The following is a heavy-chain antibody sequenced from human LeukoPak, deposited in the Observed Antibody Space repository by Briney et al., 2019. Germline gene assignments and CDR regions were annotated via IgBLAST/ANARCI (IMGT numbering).Heavy chain of an antibody. CDR3: ARPRSGYYFDH. D-gene: IGHD1-14*01. V-gene: IGHV3-48*01. J-gene: IGHJ4*02. Sequence: PGGSLRLSCAASGFTFSSYSMSWVRQAPGKGLEWLSYISSSGSTIYYADSVKGRFTISRDSAKNSLYLQMNSLRAEDTAVYYCARPRSGYYFDHWGQGTLVPVSS. CDR1: GFTFSSYS. CDR2: ISSSGSTI.